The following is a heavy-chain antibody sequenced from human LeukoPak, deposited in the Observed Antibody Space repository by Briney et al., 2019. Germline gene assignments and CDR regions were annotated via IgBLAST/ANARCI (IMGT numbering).Heavy chain of an antibody. CDR2: IYYSGST. Sequence: PSETLSLTCTVSGGSISNKYWSWIRQPPGKGLEWIGYIYYSGSTNYNPSLKSRVTISVDTSKNQFSLKLSSVTAADTAVYYCARDGSYDSSGYYYNWFDPWGQGTLVTVSS. CDR1: GGSISNKY. D-gene: IGHD3-22*01. J-gene: IGHJ5*02. V-gene: IGHV4-59*01. CDR3: ARDGSYDSSGYYYNWFDP.